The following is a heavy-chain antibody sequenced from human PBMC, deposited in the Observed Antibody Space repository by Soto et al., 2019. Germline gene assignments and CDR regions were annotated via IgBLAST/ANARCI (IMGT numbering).Heavy chain of an antibody. J-gene: IGHJ1*01. CDR3: ARVKQRYYGSGGVPEYFQH. D-gene: IGHD3-10*01. Sequence: QVQLVQSGAEVKKPGASVKVSCKASGYTFTSYGISWVRQAPGQGLEWMGRISAYNGNTNYAQKLQGRVTMTTDTTTSTAYMELRSLGSYDTAVYFCARVKQRYYGSGGVPEYFQHWGQGTLVPVSS. CDR1: GYTFTSYG. CDR2: ISAYNGNT. V-gene: IGHV1-18*01.